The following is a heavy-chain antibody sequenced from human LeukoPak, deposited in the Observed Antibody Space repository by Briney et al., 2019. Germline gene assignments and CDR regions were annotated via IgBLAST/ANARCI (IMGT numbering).Heavy chain of an antibody. CDR2: IGGSSRSI. V-gene: IGHV3-21*01. CDR3: AREVDEGFDN. Sequence: GGSLRLSCAASGFTFSTYSMNWVRQAPGKGLEWVTSIGGSSRSIYHADSVKGRFTISRDNAKNSLFLQMNSLRAEDTAVYYCAREVDEGFDNWGQGTLVTVSS. CDR1: GFTFSTYS. J-gene: IGHJ4*02. D-gene: IGHD3-9*01.